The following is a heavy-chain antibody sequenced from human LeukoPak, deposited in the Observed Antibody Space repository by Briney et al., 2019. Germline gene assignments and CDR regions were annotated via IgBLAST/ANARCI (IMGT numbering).Heavy chain of an antibody. V-gene: IGHV3-23*01. CDR1: GFTFSSYA. CDR3: AKYLWELGFYYFDY. CDR2: ISGSGGST. D-gene: IGHD1-26*01. Sequence: SGGSLRLSCAASGFTFSSYAMSWVRQAPGKGLEWVSAISGSGGSTYYADSVKGRFTISRDNSKNTLYLQMNSLRAEDTAVYYCAKYLWELGFYYFDYWGQGTLVTVSS. J-gene: IGHJ4*02.